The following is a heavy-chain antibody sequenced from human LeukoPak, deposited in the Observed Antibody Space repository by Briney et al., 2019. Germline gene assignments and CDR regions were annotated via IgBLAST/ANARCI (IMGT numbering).Heavy chain of an antibody. CDR3: AKVSWLGTLPSYHFDS. Sequence: GGSLRLSCAASGFTFSSYAMSWVRQPPGKGLEWVSAISGSGGSTYYADSVKGRFTISRDNSKNTLYLQMNSLRAEDTAVYYCAKVSWLGTLPSYHFDSWGQGTQVTVSS. J-gene: IGHJ4*02. D-gene: IGHD6-19*01. CDR2: ISGSGGST. V-gene: IGHV3-23*01. CDR1: GFTFSSYA.